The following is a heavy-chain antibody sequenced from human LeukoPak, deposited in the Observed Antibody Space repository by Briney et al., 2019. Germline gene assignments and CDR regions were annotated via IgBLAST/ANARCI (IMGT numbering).Heavy chain of an antibody. CDR1: GGSFSGYY. Sequence: SETLSLTCAVYGGSFSGYYRSWIRQPPGKGLEWIGEINHSGSTNYNPSLKSRVTISVDTSKNQFSLKLSSVTAADTAVYYCARIRGFTDYWGQGTLVTVSS. J-gene: IGHJ4*02. CDR3: ARIRGFTDY. CDR2: INHSGST. V-gene: IGHV4-34*01.